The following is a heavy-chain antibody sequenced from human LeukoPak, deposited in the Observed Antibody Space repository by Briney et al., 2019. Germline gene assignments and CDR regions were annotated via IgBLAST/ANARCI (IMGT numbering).Heavy chain of an antibody. V-gene: IGHV1-2*02. CDR1: GYTFTGYY. CDR3: ASITMIVEQGAFDI. J-gene: IGHJ3*02. D-gene: IGHD3-22*01. Sequence: ASVKVSCKASGYTFTGYYMHWVRQAPGQGLEWMGWINPNSGGTNYAQKFQSRVTMTRDTSISTAYMELSRLRSDDTAVYYCASITMIVEQGAFDIWGQGTMVTVSS. CDR2: INPNSGGT.